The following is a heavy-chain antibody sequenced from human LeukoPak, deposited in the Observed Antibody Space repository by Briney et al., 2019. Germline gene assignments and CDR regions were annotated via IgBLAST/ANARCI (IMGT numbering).Heavy chain of an antibody. V-gene: IGHV4-34*01. D-gene: IGHD6-19*01. J-gene: IGHJ5*02. Sequence: KPSETLSLTCAVYGGSFSGYYWSWIRQPPGKGLEWIGEINHSGSTNYNPSLKSRVTISVDTSKNQFSLKLSSVTGADTAVYYWARGGYSSGWFGNWFDPWGQGTLVTVSS. CDR2: INHSGST. CDR3: ARGGYSSGWFGNWFDP. CDR1: GGSFSGYY.